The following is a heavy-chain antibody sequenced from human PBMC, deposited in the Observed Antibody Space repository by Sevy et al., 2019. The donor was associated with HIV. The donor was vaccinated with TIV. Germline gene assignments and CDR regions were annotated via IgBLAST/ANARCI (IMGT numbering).Heavy chain of an antibody. CDR3: ARLVPCDNWFDP. V-gene: IGHV4-59*01. CDR1: GDSMNTYY. J-gene: IGHJ5*02. CDR2: ILYSGST. Sequence: SETLSLTCTVTGDSMNTYYWAWIRQPPGKSLEWVGYILYSGSTEYSPSLKRRITMALDKSKNEDSLRLGSVTAAETAVYYCARLVPCDNWFDPWGQGRLVTVSS. D-gene: IGHD2-8*02.